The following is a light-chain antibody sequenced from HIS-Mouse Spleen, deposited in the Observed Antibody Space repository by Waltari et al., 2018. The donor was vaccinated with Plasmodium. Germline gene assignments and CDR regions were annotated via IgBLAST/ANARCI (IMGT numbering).Light chain of an antibody. CDR3: YSTDSSGNHRV. CDR2: EDS. J-gene: IGLJ3*02. Sequence: SYELTQPTSVSVSPGQTARITCSGDALQKKSPSWYQQKSGQAPVLVIYEDSKRPSGIPERFSGSSSGTMATLTISGAQVEDEADYYCYSTDSSGNHRVFGGGTKLTVL. V-gene: IGLV3-10*01. CDR1: ALQKKS.